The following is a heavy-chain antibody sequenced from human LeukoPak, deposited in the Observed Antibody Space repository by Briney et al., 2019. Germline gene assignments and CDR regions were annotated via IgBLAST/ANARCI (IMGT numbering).Heavy chain of an antibody. D-gene: IGHD2-15*01. CDR2: IYHSGST. Sequence: GSLRLSCAASGLTFTKAWMTWARQPPGKGLEWIGEIYHSGSTNYNPSLKSRVTISVDTSKNQFSLKLSSVTAADTAVYYCARDPGRRYCSGGSCYPYYYGMDVWGQGTTVTVSS. V-gene: IGHV4-4*02. CDR3: ARDPGRRYCSGGSCYPYYYGMDV. J-gene: IGHJ6*02. CDR1: GLTFTKAW.